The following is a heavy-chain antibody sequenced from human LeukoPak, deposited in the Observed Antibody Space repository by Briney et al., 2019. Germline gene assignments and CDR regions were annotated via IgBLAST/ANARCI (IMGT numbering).Heavy chain of an antibody. CDR3: ARGASVYSAFFDS. D-gene: IGHD1-26*01. Sequence: GGSLRLSCAASGFTFSTYWLHWVRQAPGKGLVWVSRINSDGSSTSYADSVKGRFTISRDNAKNTLYLQMSSLRAEDTAVYYCARGASVYSAFFDSWGQGALVTVSS. CDR1: GFTFSTYW. CDR2: INSDGSST. J-gene: IGHJ4*02. V-gene: IGHV3-74*01.